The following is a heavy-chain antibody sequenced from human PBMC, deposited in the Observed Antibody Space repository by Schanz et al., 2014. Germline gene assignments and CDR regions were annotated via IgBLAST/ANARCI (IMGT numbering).Heavy chain of an antibody. J-gene: IGHJ4*02. CDR3: AGAFDSSGYYFDY. CDR2: VNPSVRGT. Sequence: QVQLVQSGAEVRKPGASVKVSCKASGYTLSAYSLHWVRQAPGQRLEWMGIVNPSVRGTHFAREFQGRVTVTSDTSTSTVYMELSGLRSEDTAVYYCAGAFDSSGYYFDYWGQGTLVTVSS. CDR1: GYTLSAYS. V-gene: IGHV1-46*03. D-gene: IGHD3-22*01.